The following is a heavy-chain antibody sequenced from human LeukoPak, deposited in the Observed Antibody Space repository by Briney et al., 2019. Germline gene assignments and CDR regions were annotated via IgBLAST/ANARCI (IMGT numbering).Heavy chain of an antibody. CDR2: ISSSSSYI. CDR1: GFTFSSYS. CDR3: AGSITIFGVFNRYYGMDV. Sequence: PGGSLRLSCAASGFTFSSYSMNWVRQAPGKGLEWVSSISSSSSYIYYADSVKGRFTISRDNAKNSLYLQMNSLRAEDTAVYYCAGSITIFGVFNRYYGMDVWGQGTTVTVSS. D-gene: IGHD3-3*01. V-gene: IGHV3-21*01. J-gene: IGHJ6*02.